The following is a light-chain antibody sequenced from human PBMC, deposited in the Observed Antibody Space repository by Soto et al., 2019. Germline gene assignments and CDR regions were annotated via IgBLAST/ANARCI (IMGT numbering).Light chain of an antibody. Sequence: DIQMPQSPSSVSASVGDRVTITCRASQDISSWLAWYQQKPGKAPKLLIYAASSLQSGVPPRFSGSGSGTDFTLTISSLQPEDFATYYCQQANSFPYTFGQGTKLEIK. CDR3: QQANSFPYT. CDR1: QDISSW. J-gene: IGKJ2*01. V-gene: IGKV1D-12*01. CDR2: AAS.